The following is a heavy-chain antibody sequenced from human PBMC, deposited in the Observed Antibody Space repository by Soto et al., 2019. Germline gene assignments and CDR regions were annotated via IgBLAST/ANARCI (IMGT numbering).Heavy chain of an antibody. Sequence: GGSLRLSCAASGFTFSSYAVSWVRQAPGKGLEWVSAISGSGGSTYYADSVKGRFTISRDNSKNTLYLQMNSLRAEDTAVYYCATSYYYDSSGYYPNDAFDIWGQGTMVTVSS. CDR2: ISGSGGST. CDR3: ATSYYYDSSGYYPNDAFDI. V-gene: IGHV3-23*01. CDR1: GFTFSSYA. D-gene: IGHD3-22*01. J-gene: IGHJ3*02.